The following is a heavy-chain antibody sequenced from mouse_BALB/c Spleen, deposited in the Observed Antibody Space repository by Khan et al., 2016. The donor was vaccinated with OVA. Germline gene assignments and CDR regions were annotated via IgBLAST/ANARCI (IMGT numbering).Heavy chain of an antibody. D-gene: IGHD1-1*01. J-gene: IGHJ4*01. Sequence: EVELVESGGGLVKPGGSLKLSCAASGFTFSTYAMSWVRQTPEKRLEWVATISSSGSYTFYPDSVKGRFTISRDNAKNTLFLQMSSLRSEDTALYYCSIGASTVVATPYYSMDYWGPGASVTVSS. CDR2: ISSSGSYT. CDR3: SIGASTVVATPYYSMDY. V-gene: IGHV5-9-1*01. CDR1: GFTFSTYA.